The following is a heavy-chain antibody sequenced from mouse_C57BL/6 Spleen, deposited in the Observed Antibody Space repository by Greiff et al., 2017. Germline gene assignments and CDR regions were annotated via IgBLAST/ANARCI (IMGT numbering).Heavy chain of an antibody. Sequence: QVQLQQSGAELAKPGASVKLSCTASGYTFTSYWMHWVQQTPGQGLEWIGYINPSSGYPKYNQTFKDKATLTADKSSSTAYMQLSSLTYEDSAVYNCARDDGYYGWYFDVWGTGTTVTVSS. CDR1: GYTFTSYW. CDR3: ARDDGYYGWYFDV. V-gene: IGHV1-7*01. D-gene: IGHD2-3*01. CDR2: INPSSGYP. J-gene: IGHJ1*03.